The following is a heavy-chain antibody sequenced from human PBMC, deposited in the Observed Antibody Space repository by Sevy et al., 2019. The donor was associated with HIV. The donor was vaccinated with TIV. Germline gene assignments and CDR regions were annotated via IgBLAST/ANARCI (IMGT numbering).Heavy chain of an antibody. CDR1: GFTFSGYW. CDR3: AREGAGGFDY. J-gene: IGHJ4*02. Sequence: GGSLRLSCAASGFTFSGYWMSWVRQAPGKGLQWMANIKQDGSKNEFVDSVKGRFTISRDNPKNSLYLQMNSLRAEDTAVYYCAREGAGGFDYWGQGTLVTVSS. D-gene: IGHD2-15*01. V-gene: IGHV3-7*01. CDR2: IKQDGSKN.